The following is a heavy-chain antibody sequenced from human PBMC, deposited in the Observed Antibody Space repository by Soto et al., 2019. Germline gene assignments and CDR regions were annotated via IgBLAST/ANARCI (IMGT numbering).Heavy chain of an antibody. Sequence: SATLSLTCAFSGYSISTGFNWAWIRQPPGKGLEWIGSIYHSGSTYYNLSLKSRVTISSDASKNQISLKLSSVTAADTALYSCPRDWPTRLYQLDSWDQGT. CDR1: GYSISTGFN. V-gene: IGHV4-38-2*02. CDR2: IYHSGST. J-gene: IGHJ4*02. D-gene: IGHD2-2*01. CDR3: PRDWPTRLYQLDS.